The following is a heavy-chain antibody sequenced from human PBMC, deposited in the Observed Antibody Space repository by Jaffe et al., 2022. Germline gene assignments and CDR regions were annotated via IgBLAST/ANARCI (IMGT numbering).Heavy chain of an antibody. D-gene: IGHD3-16*02. CDR1: GGSFSGYY. CDR2: INHSGST. V-gene: IGHV4-34*01. CDR3: ARVYYDYIWGSYRGSRYFDY. Sequence: QVQLQQWGAGLLKPSETLSLTCAVYGGSFSGYYWSWIRQPPGKGLEWIGEINHSGSTNYNPSLKSRVTISVDTSKNQFSLKLSSVTAADTAVYYCARVYYDYIWGSYRGSRYFDYWGQGTLVTVSS. J-gene: IGHJ4*02.